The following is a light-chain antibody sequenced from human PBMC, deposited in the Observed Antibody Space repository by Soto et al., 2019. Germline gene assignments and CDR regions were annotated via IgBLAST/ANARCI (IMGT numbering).Light chain of an antibody. J-gene: IGKJ1*01. CDR3: QQDYNLPWT. V-gene: IGKV3D-7*01. CDR2: GAS. CDR1: QSVSSSY. Sequence: PGERVTLSCRASQSVSSSYLTWYQQKPGQAPRLLIYGASTRATGIPARFSGSGSGTDFTLTISSLQPEDFAVYYCQQDYNLPWTF.